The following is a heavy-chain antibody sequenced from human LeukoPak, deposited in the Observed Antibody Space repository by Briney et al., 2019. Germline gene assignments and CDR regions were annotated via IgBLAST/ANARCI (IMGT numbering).Heavy chain of an antibody. CDR2: IYYSGIT. V-gene: IGHV4-39*01. Sequence: KPSETLSLTCTVSGGSISSSNYYWGWIRQPPGKGLEWIGSIYYSGITYYNPSLKSRVTISVETSNNQFSLKLSSVTAADTAMDYCARLLIYCSSTSCHFDYWGQGTLVTVSS. D-gene: IGHD2-2*01. CDR1: GGSISSSNYY. J-gene: IGHJ4*02. CDR3: ARLLIYCSSTSCHFDY.